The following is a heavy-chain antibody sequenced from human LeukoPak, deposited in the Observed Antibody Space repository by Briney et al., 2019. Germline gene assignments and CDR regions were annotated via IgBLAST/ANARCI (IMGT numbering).Heavy chain of an antibody. Sequence: GESLKISCKGSGYSFTNSWIGWVRQMPGKGLEWIGIIYPGDSDTRYSPSFQGQVTISADKSISTAYLQWSSLKASDTAMYYCSRGRLRYHDFWGQGTLVTVSS. J-gene: IGHJ4*02. CDR1: GYSFTNSW. CDR3: SRGRLRYHDF. V-gene: IGHV5-51*01. CDR2: IYPGDSDT. D-gene: IGHD3-9*01.